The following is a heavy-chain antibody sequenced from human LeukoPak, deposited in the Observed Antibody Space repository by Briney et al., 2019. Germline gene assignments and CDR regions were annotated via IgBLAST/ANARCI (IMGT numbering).Heavy chain of an antibody. J-gene: IGHJ4*02. Sequence: PSETLSLTCTVSGDSISSGDYSWSWIRQPAGKGLEWIGRISSSGSTNYNPSLKSRVTISVDKSKNQFSLKLSSVTAADTAVYYCARDQYYYDSSGPEGLVDWGQGTLVTVSS. CDR1: GDSISSGDYS. CDR3: ARDQYYYDSSGPEGLVD. D-gene: IGHD3-22*01. V-gene: IGHV4-61*02. CDR2: ISSSGST.